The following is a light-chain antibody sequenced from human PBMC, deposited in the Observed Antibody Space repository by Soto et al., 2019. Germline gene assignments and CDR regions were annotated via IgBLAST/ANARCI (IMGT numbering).Light chain of an antibody. V-gene: IGLV1-44*01. CDR3: AAWDNSLNGVV. CDR1: SSNIGSNT. J-gene: IGLJ2*01. Sequence: QSVLTQPPSTSGTPGQRVTISCSGSSSNIGSNTVNWYQQLPGTAPKLLIYSNNQRPSRVPDRFSGSKSGTSASLAISGLQSADEADYYCAAWDNSLNGVVFGGGTKLTVL. CDR2: SNN.